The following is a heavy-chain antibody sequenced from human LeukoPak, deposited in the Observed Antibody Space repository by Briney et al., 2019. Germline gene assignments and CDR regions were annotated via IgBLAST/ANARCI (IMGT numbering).Heavy chain of an antibody. Sequence: GGSLRLSCAASGFTFSSYWMNWARQAPGKGLEWVASINHNGNVNYYVDSVKGRLTISRENAKNSLYLQMSNLRAEDTAVYFCARGGGLDVWGQGATVTVSS. CDR1: GFTFSSYW. V-gene: IGHV3-7*03. CDR3: ARGGGLDV. CDR2: INHNGNVN. J-gene: IGHJ6*02. D-gene: IGHD3-16*01.